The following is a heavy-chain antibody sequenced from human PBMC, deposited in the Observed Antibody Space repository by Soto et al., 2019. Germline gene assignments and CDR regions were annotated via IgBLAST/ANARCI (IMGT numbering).Heavy chain of an antibody. D-gene: IGHD2-21*01. Sequence: EVQLLESRGGLVQPGGSLRLSCAASGFNFSTFTMIWVRQAPGKGLEWVSGISATTGNTYYADSVKGRFTISRDNFENTLFLQMNNLRAEDTALYYCAIESDGGYWGQGTLVTVSS. V-gene: IGHV3-23*01. J-gene: IGHJ4*02. CDR2: ISATTGNT. CDR1: GFNFSTFT. CDR3: AIESDGGY.